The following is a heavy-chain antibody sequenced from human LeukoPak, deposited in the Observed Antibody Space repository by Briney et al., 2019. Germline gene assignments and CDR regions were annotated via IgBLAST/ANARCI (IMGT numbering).Heavy chain of an antibody. V-gene: IGHV3-30*18. J-gene: IGHJ4*02. CDR2: ISYDGSNT. CDR3: ANENYYGSGSYADH. D-gene: IGHD3-10*01. CDR1: GFTFNNYG. Sequence: GGSLRLSCAASGFTFNNYGMHWVRQAPGKGLEWVAIISYDGSNTYYADSVKGRFTISRDNSKNALYLQMNSLRAEDTAVYYCANENYYGSGSYADHWGQGTLVTVSS.